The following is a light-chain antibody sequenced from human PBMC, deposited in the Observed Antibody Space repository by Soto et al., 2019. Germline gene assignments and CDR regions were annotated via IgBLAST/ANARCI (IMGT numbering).Light chain of an antibody. CDR2: GAS. Sequence: EIVLTQSPGTLSLSPGERTTVSCRASQSVSSSYLAWYQQKPGQAPRLLIYGASSRATGIPDRFSGSGSGTDFTLTISRLVPEDFAVYYCQEYGSSLGTFGQGTKAEIK. V-gene: IGKV3-20*01. CDR3: QEYGSSLGT. CDR1: QSVSSSY. J-gene: IGKJ1*01.